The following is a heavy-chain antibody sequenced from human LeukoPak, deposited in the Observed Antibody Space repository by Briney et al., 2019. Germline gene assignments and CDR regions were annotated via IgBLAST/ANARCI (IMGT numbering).Heavy chain of an antibody. V-gene: IGHV4-4*02. CDR1: GGSISSSNW. J-gene: IGHJ4*02. CDR3: ARDRDGDYYFDY. CDR2: IYHSGST. Sequence: PSETLSLTCAVSGGSISSSNWWSWVRPPPGKGLEWIGEIYHSGSTNYNPSLKSRVTISVDKSKNQFSLKLSSVTAADTAVYYCARDRDGDYYFDYWGQGTLVTVSS. D-gene: IGHD4-17*01.